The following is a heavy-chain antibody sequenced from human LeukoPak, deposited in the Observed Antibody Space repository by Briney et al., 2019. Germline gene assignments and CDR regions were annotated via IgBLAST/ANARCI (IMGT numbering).Heavy chain of an antibody. CDR3: ARDPDYGDYFDY. Sequence: GGSLRLSCVASGFTFSTYAMGWVRQVPGKGLEWVSSVSESGGSTYYADSVKGRFTISRDNAKNSLYLQMNSLRAEDTAVYYCARDPDYGDYFDYWGQGTLVTVSS. CDR2: VSESGGST. CDR1: GFTFSTYA. V-gene: IGHV3-23*01. J-gene: IGHJ4*02. D-gene: IGHD4-17*01.